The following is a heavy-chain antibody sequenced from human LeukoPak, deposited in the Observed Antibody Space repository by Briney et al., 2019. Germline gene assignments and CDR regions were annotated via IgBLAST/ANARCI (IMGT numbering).Heavy chain of an antibody. CDR3: ARDGEYYGPGSYWS. V-gene: IGHV4-38-2*02. CDR1: GYSISSGYY. J-gene: IGHJ4*02. D-gene: IGHD3-10*01. Sequence: SETLSLTCTVSGYSISSGYYWGWIRQPPGKGLEWIGSIYHSGSTYYNPSLKSRVTISVDTSKNQFSLKLSPVTAADTAVYYCARDGEYYGPGSYWSWGQGTQVTVSS. CDR2: IYHSGST.